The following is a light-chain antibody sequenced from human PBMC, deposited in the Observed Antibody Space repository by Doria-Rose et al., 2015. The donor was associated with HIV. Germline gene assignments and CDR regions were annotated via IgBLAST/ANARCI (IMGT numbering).Light chain of an antibody. V-gene: IGLV1-40*01. CDR2: GNT. CDR3: QSYDSRLSEYV. Sequence: ELVQLPSVSGAPGQRVAIPCTGSSSNIGAGFDVNWYQQFPGTAPKLLIHGNTNRPSGVPDRFSGSKSGTSASLAISGLRAEDEADYYCQSYDSRLSEYVFGTGTKVTVL. CDR1: SSNIGAGFD. J-gene: IGLJ1*01.